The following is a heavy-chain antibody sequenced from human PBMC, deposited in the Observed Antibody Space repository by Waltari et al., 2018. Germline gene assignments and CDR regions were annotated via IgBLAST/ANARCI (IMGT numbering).Heavy chain of an antibody. D-gene: IGHD2-21*02. Sequence: EVQLVESGGDLVQPGGSLRLSCVVSGLTFDANWMNWARQAPGKGLEWVANINQDGSEKSYVDSVKGRFTISRDNAKNSLYLEMNSLRAEDTAVYYCARGWMTVDYWGQGTLVTVSS. CDR2: INQDGSEK. CDR1: GLTFDANW. CDR3: ARGWMTVDY. V-gene: IGHV3-7*04. J-gene: IGHJ4*02.